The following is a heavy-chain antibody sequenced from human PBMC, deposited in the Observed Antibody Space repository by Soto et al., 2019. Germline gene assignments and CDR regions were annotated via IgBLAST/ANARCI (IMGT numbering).Heavy chain of an antibody. CDR1: GFTFSNAW. CDR2: IKSKTDGGTT. Sequence: GGSLRLSCAASGFTFSNAWMNWVRQAPGKGLEWVGRIKSKTDGGTTDYAAPVKGRFTISRDDSKNTLYLQMNSLKTEDTAVYYCTTVVPAAILSPRGYYYYYGMDVWGQGTTVTSP. J-gene: IGHJ6*02. D-gene: IGHD2-2*01. CDR3: TTVVPAAILSPRGYYYYYGMDV. V-gene: IGHV3-15*07.